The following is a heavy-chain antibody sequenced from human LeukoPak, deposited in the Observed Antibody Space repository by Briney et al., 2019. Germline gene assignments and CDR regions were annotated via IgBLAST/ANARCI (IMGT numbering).Heavy chain of an antibody. CDR1: GAPINSGANS. CDR3: ARLRDGYSTKQFDY. V-gene: IGHV4-30-4*01. Sequence: SETLSLTCSVSGAPINSGANSWSWIRQPPGKGLEWLGYTYSSGRDYYNPSLKSRLTISVDASKNQFSLKLSSVTAADTALYYCARLRDGYSTKQFDYWGQGTLVTVSS. J-gene: IGHJ4*02. D-gene: IGHD5-24*01. CDR2: TYSSGRD.